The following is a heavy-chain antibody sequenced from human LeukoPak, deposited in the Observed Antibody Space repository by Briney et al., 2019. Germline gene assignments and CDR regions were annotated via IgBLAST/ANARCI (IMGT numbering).Heavy chain of an antibody. CDR1: GFTVSSNY. V-gene: IGHV3-53*04. J-gene: IGHJ6*02. CDR2: IYSGGST. Sequence: PGGSLRLSCAASGFTVSSNYMSWVRHAPGKGLEWVSVIYSGGSTYYADSVKGRFTISRHNSKNTLYLQMNSLRAEDRAVCYCARDQTPSGMDVWGQGTTVTVSS. CDR3: ARDQTPSGMDV.